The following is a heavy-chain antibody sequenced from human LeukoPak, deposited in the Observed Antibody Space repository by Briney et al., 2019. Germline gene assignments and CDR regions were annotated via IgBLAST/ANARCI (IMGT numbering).Heavy chain of an antibody. J-gene: IGHJ4*02. D-gene: IGHD6-19*01. CDR2: IGGSGDKT. Sequence: PGGSLRLSCAASGFTFNRNAISWVRQAPGKGLVWVSTIGGSGDKTSYADSVKGRFTISRDNSKNMVHLQMNSLTGEDTALYYCVRRGDASSGWGDHDFWGQGALVTVSS. V-gene: IGHV3-23*01. CDR1: GFTFNRNA. CDR3: VRRGDASSGWGDHDF.